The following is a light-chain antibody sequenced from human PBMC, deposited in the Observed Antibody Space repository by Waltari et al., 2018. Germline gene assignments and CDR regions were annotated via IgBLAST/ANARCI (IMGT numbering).Light chain of an antibody. V-gene: IGKV3-11*01. J-gene: IGKJ5*01. CDR3: QQRSNWPPIT. CDR2: DAS. Sequence: EIVLTQSPATLSLSPGDRATLSCRASRSVSTYLAWYQQKPGQAPRLLIYDASNRATAIPARFSGSGSGTDFTLTISSLEPEDFAVYYCQQRSNWPPITFGQGTRLEIK. CDR1: RSVSTY.